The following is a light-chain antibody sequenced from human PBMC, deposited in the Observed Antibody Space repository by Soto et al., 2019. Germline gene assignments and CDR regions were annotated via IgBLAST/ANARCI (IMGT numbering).Light chain of an antibody. CDR2: DAS. J-gene: IGKJ4*01. V-gene: IGKV3-11*01. Sequence: EIVLTQSPATLSLSPGERATLSCRASQSVSSYLAWLQQKPGQAPRLLIYDASNRATGIPARFSGSGSGTDFTRTISSLEPEDFAVYYCQQRSKWPLTFGGGTKVEIK. CDR1: QSVSSY. CDR3: QQRSKWPLT.